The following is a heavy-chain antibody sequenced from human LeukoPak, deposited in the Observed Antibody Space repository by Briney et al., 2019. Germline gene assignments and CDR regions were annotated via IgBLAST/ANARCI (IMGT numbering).Heavy chain of an antibody. J-gene: IGHJ5*02. D-gene: IGHD2-15*01. CDR2: IYTSGST. CDR3: ARDRYCSGGSCWAWFDP. CDR1: GGSISSYY. V-gene: IGHV4-4*07. Sequence: ASETLSLTCTASGGSISSYYWSWIRQPAGKGLEWIGRIYTSGSTNYNPSLKSRVTMSVDTSKNQFSLKLSSVTAADTAVYYCARDRYCSGGSCWAWFDPWGQGTLVTVSS.